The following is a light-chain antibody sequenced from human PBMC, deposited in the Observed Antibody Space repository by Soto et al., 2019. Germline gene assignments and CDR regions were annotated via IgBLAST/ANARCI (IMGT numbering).Light chain of an antibody. Sequence: EIVLTQSPGTLSLSPGERATLSCRASQSVSSSYLAWYQQKPGQAPRLLIYGASSRATGIPDRFSGSGSGTDFTLTSSRLKPEYLAVYYCQQDSSSTAFGHGTKVDIK. V-gene: IGKV3-20*01. CDR1: QSVSSSY. CDR2: GAS. J-gene: IGKJ3*01. CDR3: QQDSSSTA.